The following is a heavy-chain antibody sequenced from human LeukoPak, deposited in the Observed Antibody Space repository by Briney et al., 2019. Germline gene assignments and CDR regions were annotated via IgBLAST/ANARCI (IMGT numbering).Heavy chain of an antibody. J-gene: IGHJ6*02. CDR1: GFSFDTYA. Sequence: GGSLRLSCAASGFSFDTYAMTWVRQAPGKGLEWASAISGDGGSTYYADSVKGRFTISRDNAKNSLYLQMNSLRAEDTAVYYCARAYCSGGSCYRRLGYYYYGMDVWGQGTTVTVSS. V-gene: IGHV3-23*01. CDR3: ARAYCSGGSCYRRLGYYYYGMDV. CDR2: ISGDGGST. D-gene: IGHD2-15*01.